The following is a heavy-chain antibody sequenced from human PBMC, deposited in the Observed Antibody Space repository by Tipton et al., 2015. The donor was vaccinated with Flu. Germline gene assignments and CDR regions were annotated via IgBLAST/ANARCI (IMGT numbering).Heavy chain of an antibody. J-gene: IGHJ4*02. CDR3: ARVAVAAGAGYFDY. V-gene: IGHV4-38-2*01. CDR2: ISHSGRT. D-gene: IGHD6-19*01. Sequence: TLSLTCAVSDYSISSGYYWGWIRQPPGKGLEWIGCISHSGRTYYSPSLKSRITISVDTSKNQFSLKLSSVTAADTAVYYCARVAVAAGAGYFDYWGQGTLVTVSS. CDR1: DYSISSGYY.